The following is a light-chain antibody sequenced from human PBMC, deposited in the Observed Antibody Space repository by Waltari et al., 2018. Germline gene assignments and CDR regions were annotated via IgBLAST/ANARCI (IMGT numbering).Light chain of an antibody. Sequence: EIVLTQSPGTLSLSPGERATLSCRTSQTVTSSYLAWYQQKPGQAPRLRIYSTSSRATGIPDRFSGSGSGTDFSLTINRLEPEDFAVYYCQQYGVSPWTFGQGTKVEI. J-gene: IGKJ1*01. CDR3: QQYGVSPWT. CDR1: QTVTSSY. V-gene: IGKV3-20*01. CDR2: STS.